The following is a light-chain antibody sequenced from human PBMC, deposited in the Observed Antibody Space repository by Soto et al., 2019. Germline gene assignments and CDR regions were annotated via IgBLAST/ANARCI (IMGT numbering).Light chain of an antibody. CDR3: QQYNSYSPWT. CDR2: DAS. CDR1: QSISSY. V-gene: IGKV1-5*01. J-gene: IGKJ1*01. Sequence: DIQMTQSASSLSASVGDRVTITCRASQSISSYLNWYQQKPGKAPKLLIYDASSLESGVPSRFSGSGSGTEFTLTISSLQPDDFATYYCQQYNSYSPWTFGQGTKVDIK.